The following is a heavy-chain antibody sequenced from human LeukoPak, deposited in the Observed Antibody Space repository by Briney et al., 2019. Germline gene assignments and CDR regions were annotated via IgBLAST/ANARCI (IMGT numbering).Heavy chain of an antibody. CDR3: ARGSYSSGWYGDYYYYMDV. CDR1: GGSISSGSYY. J-gene: IGHJ6*03. CDR2: IYTSGST. V-gene: IGHV4-61*02. Sequence: PSETLSLTCTVSGGSISSGSYYWSWIRQPAGKGLEWIGRIYTSGSTNYNPSLKSRVTISVDTSKNQFSLKLSSVTAADTAVYYCARGSYSSGWYGDYYYYMDVWGKGTTVTISS. D-gene: IGHD6-19*01.